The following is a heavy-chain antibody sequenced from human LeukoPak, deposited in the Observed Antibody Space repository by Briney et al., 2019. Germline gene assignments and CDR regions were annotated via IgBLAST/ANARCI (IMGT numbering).Heavy chain of an antibody. V-gene: IGHV3-30*02. Sequence: GGSLRLSCAASGFIFSSYGMHWVRQAPGKGLEWVAFIRYDGINKYYADSVKGRFTVSRDNSKNTLYLQMNSLRPEDTAVYYCARAGGGPTTLYWYFDLWGRGTLVTVSS. D-gene: IGHD1-7*01. CDR3: ARAGGGPTTLYWYFDL. J-gene: IGHJ2*01. CDR2: IRYDGINK. CDR1: GFIFSSYG.